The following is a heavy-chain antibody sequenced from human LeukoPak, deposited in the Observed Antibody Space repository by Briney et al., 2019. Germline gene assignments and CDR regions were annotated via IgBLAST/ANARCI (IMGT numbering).Heavy chain of an antibody. V-gene: IGHV4-39*07. CDR2: IYYSGST. Sequence: PSETLSLTCAVSGGSISSTSYYWAWIRQPPGKGLEWIGTIYYSGSTYHNPSLKSRVTISVDTSKNQFSLKLSSVTAADTAVYYCARVLREYYYYGMDVWGQGTTVTVSS. CDR3: ARVLREYYYYGMDV. J-gene: IGHJ6*02. CDR1: GGSISSTSYY.